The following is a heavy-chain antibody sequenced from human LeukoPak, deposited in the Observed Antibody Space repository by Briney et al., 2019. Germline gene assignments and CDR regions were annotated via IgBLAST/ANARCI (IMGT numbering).Heavy chain of an antibody. J-gene: IGHJ4*02. V-gene: IGHV5-51*01. D-gene: IGHD3-10*01. Sequence: GESLKISCKGSGYSFTSYWVGWVRQMPGKGLEWMGIIYPGDSDTRYSPSFQGQVTISADKSISAAYLQWSSLKASDTAMYYHARRCPLGEGRQRDKDYFDYWGQGTLVTVSS. CDR1: GYSFTSYW. CDR2: IYPGDSDT. CDR3: ARRCPLGEGRQRDKDYFDY.